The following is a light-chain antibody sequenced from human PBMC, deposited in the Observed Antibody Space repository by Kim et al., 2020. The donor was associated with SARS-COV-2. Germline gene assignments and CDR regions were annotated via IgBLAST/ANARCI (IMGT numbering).Light chain of an antibody. Sequence: ALGQTARITCGGNNIGSKNVHWYQQKPGQAPVLVIYRDSNRPSGIPERFSGSNSGNTATLTISRAQAGDEADYYCQVWDSRTATHVFGTGTKVTVL. CDR1: NIGSKN. CDR2: RDS. J-gene: IGLJ1*01. V-gene: IGLV3-9*01. CDR3: QVWDSRTATHV.